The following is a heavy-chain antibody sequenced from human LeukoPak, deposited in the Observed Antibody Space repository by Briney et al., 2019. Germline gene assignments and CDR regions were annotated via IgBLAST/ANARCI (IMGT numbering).Heavy chain of an antibody. CDR2: ISGSGGST. CDR3: AKDWRGYSYDITFDY. D-gene: IGHD5-18*01. V-gene: IGHV3-23*01. J-gene: IGHJ4*02. Sequence: GGSLRLSCAASGFTFSSYAMSWVRQAPGKGLEWVSAISGSGGSTYYADSVKGRFTISRDNSKNTLYLQMNSLRAEDTAVYYCAKDWRGYSYDITFDYWGQGTLVTVFS. CDR1: GFTFSSYA.